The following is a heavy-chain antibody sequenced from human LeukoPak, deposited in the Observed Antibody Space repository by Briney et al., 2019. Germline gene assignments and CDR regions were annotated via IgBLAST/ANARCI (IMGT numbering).Heavy chain of an antibody. CDR1: GFTFSSYA. V-gene: IGHV3-23*01. CDR2: ISGSDGST. Sequence: PGGSLRLSCAASGFTFSSYAMSWVRQAPGKGLEWVSAISGSDGSTYYADSVKGRFTISRDNSKNTLYLQMNGPRAEDTAVYYCAKDRRITFGGVILDYFDYWGQGTLVTVSS. D-gene: IGHD3-16*02. CDR3: AKDRRITFGGVILDYFDY. J-gene: IGHJ4*02.